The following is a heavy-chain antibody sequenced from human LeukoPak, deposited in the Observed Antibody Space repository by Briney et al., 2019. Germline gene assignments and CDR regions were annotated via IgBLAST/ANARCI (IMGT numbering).Heavy chain of an antibody. CDR1: GYTFTGYY. J-gene: IGHJ4*02. D-gene: IGHD2-15*01. Sequence: ASVKLSCKASGYTFTGYYMHWVRQAPGQGLEWMGWINPNSGGTNYAQKFQGRVTMTRDTSISTAYMELSRLRSDDTAVYYCARVRKVVAATLGWVPFDYWGQGTLVTVSS. CDR2: INPNSGGT. V-gene: IGHV1-2*02. CDR3: ARVRKVVAATLGWVPFDY.